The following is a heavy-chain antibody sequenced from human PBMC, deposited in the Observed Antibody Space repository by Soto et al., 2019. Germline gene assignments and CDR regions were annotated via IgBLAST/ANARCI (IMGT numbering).Heavy chain of an antibody. J-gene: IGHJ4*02. CDR1: GFTFSTYS. CDR2: ISGSGNYT. Sequence: GGSLSLCCAASGFTFSTYSMNWVRQAPGKGLEWVSSISGSGNYTHYADFLRGRFTISRDNAKTSLYLQMNSLRAEDTAVYYCAREGINNYNEYYFDSWGQGTVVTVSS. CDR3: AREGINNYNEYYFDS. D-gene: IGHD4-4*01. V-gene: IGHV3-21*01.